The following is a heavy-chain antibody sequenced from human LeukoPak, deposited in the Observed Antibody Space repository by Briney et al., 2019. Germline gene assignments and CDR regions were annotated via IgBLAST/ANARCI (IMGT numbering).Heavy chain of an antibody. Sequence: PGGSLRLSCAASGFTFSTYAMSWVRQAPGKGLEWVSAISGSVDSTYYADSVKGRFTISRDNSKNTLYLRMNSLRAEDTAVYYCANGAVAGYYYYYGMDVWGKGTTVTVSS. CDR1: GFTFSTYA. CDR2: ISGSVDST. D-gene: IGHD6-19*01. V-gene: IGHV3-23*01. J-gene: IGHJ6*04. CDR3: ANGAVAGYYYYYGMDV.